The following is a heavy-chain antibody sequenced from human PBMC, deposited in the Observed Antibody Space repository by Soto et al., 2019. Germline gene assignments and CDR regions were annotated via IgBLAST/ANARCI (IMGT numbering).Heavy chain of an antibody. V-gene: IGHV4-34*01. CDR1: GGSFSGYY. CDR3: ARGGIAAFDY. Sequence: QVQLQQWGAGLLKPSETLSLTCAVYGGSFSGYYWSWIRQPPGKGLEWIGEINHSGSTNYNPSLKSRVTISVDTSKNQFSLKLSSVTAADTAVYYCARGGIAAFDYWGQGTLVTVSS. CDR2: INHSGST. J-gene: IGHJ4*02. D-gene: IGHD6-13*01.